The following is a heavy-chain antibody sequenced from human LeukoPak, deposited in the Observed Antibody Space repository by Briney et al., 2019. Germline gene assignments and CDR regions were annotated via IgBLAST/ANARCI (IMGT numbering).Heavy chain of an antibody. CDR2: ISSSSSYI. CDR1: GFTFSSYS. D-gene: IGHD3-10*01. Sequence: GGSLRLSCAASGFTFSSYSMNWVRQAPGKGLEWVSSISSSSSYIYYADSVKGRFTISRDNAKNSLYLQMNSLRAEDTAVYYCASAHGSGSYYDSDYWGQGTLVTVSS. CDR3: ASAHGSGSYYDSDY. V-gene: IGHV3-21*01. J-gene: IGHJ4*02.